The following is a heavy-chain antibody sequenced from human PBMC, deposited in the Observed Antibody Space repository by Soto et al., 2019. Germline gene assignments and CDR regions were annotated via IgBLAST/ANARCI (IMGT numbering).Heavy chain of an antibody. J-gene: IGHJ4*02. D-gene: IGHD3-22*01. Sequence: PSETLSLTCTVSGGSISSYYWSWIRQPPGKGLEWIGYIYYSGSTNYNPSLKSRVTISVDTSKKQFSLKLSSVTAADTAVYYCARANYFESSGPFDYWGPGTLVTVSS. CDR3: ARANYFESSGPFDY. CDR2: IYYSGST. V-gene: IGHV4-59*12. CDR1: GGSISSYY.